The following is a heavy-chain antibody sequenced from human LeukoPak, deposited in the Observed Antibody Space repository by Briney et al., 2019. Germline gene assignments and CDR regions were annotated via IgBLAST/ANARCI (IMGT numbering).Heavy chain of an antibody. CDR3: ARSVAPEWFNY. Sequence: GESLKISSKASGYSFTTYWIGWVRQMPGKGLEWMGIIYPGDSDTRYSPSFQGQVTISADKSISTAYLQWSSLKASDTAMYYCARSVAPEWFNYWGQGTLVTVSS. CDR2: IYPGDSDT. CDR1: GYSFTTYW. D-gene: IGHD3-3*01. J-gene: IGHJ4*02. V-gene: IGHV5-51*01.